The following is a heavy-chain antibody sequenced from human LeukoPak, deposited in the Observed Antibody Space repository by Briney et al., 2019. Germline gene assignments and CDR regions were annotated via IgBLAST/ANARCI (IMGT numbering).Heavy chain of an antibody. CDR3: AKDPGVVPFHYVDY. Sequence: GGSRRLSCIPAGFTLSSYSINWVRQAARKLLEWISAIGSTGGSTFYADSVKGRFTISRDNSRSTLFLQMNSLTAEDTAIYYCAKDPGVVPFHYVDYWGQGTLVTVSS. V-gene: IGHV3-23*01. CDR1: GFTLSSYS. J-gene: IGHJ4*02. CDR2: IGSTGGST. D-gene: IGHD2/OR15-2a*01.